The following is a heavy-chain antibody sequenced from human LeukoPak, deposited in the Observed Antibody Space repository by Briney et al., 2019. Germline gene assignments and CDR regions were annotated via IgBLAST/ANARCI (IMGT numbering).Heavy chain of an antibody. CDR1: GGSMSSYY. V-gene: IGHV4-59*01. J-gene: IGHJ3*02. Sequence: ASETLSLTCTVSGGSMSSYYWSWIRQSPGKGLEWIGYIYYSGSTNYNPSLKSRVTISVDTSKNQFSLKLSSATAVDTAVYYCARGPVGGATYYDGDAFDIWGQGTMVTVSS. D-gene: IGHD1-26*01. CDR3: ARGPVGGATYYDGDAFDI. CDR2: IYYSGST.